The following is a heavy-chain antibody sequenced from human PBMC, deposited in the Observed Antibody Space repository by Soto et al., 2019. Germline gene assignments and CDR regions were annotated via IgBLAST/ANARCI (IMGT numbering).Heavy chain of an antibody. D-gene: IGHD3-10*01. J-gene: IGHJ3*02. Sequence: QVQLVESGGGVVQPGRSLRLSCAASGFTFSSYAMHGVRQAPGKGLEWVAVISYDGSNKYYADSVKGRFTISRDNSKNTLYLQMNSLRAEDTAVYYCARVGLGATIAAAFYIWGQGTMVTVSS. V-gene: IGHV3-30-3*01. CDR1: GFTFSSYA. CDR2: ISYDGSNK. CDR3: ARVGLGATIAAAFYI.